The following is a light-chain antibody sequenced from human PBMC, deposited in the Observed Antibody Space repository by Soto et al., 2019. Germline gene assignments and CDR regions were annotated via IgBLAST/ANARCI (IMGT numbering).Light chain of an antibody. CDR2: GAS. Sequence: EIVLTQFPGTLSLSPGERATLSCRASQSVSSSYLAWFQQKPGQAPRLLIYGASSRATGIPDRFSGRGSGTDFTLPISRLEPEDFAVYYCQHYGNSPTVGQGAKLEIK. J-gene: IGKJ2*01. CDR3: QHYGNSPT. V-gene: IGKV3-20*01. CDR1: QSVSSSY.